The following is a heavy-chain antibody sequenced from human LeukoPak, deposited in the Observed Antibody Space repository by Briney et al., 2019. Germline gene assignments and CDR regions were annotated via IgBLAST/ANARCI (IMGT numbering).Heavy chain of an antibody. Sequence: PSETLSLTCTVSGDSISSGSFYWSWIRQPAGRGLEWIGLIYSSGSTSYNPSLKSRATMSVDTSKKQFSLRLSSVTAADTAVYYCARTPIYYFDNSGYYNWGQGTLVTVSS. CDR2: IYSSGST. V-gene: IGHV4-61*02. CDR1: GDSISSGSFY. J-gene: IGHJ4*02. CDR3: ARTPIYYFDNSGYYN. D-gene: IGHD3-22*01.